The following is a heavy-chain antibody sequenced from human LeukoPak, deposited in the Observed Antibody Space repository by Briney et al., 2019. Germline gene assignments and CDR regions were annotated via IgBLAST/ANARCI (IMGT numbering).Heavy chain of an antibody. CDR1: GFTLRNYG. V-gene: IGHV3-23*01. J-gene: IGHJ3*02. D-gene: IGHD3-9*01. CDR3: AKGNFYHHDPAGYLEEHALDM. Sequence: GGSLRLSCGASGFTLRNYGMTWVRQAPGKGLERVSIISSAGATTYYAESVKGRFTISRDNSKNTVYLQMYSLRADDTAVYYCAKGNFYHHDPAGYLEEHALDMWGQGTMVTVSS. CDR2: ISSAGATT.